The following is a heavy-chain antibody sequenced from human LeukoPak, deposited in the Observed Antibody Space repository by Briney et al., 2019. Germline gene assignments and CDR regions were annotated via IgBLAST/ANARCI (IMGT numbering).Heavy chain of an antibody. D-gene: IGHD6-19*01. J-gene: IGHJ4*02. CDR2: INPSVDVT. CDR1: GYTFSSHS. V-gene: IGHV1-46*01. Sequence: ASVKVSCKASGYTFSSHSMHWVRQAPGQGLEWMGIINPSVDVTTYAQNFQGRVIMTRDMSTSTVYMELSSLRSEDTAVYYCARDRGWHFDYWGQGTLVTVSS. CDR3: ARDRGWHFDY.